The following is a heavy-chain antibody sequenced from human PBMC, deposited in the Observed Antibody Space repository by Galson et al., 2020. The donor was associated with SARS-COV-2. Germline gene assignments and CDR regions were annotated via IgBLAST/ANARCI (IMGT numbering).Heavy chain of an antibody. J-gene: IGHJ4*02. Sequence: GGSLRLSCAASGFTFNGYWMHWVRQAPGKGLEWVSNINSDGSTTSYADSVKGRFTISRDNAKNMRYLQMSSLRAEDTGVYYCARIPTQYWGQGTLVTVSS. CDR2: INSDGSTT. V-gene: IGHV3-74*01. CDR1: GFTFNGYW. CDR3: ARIPTQY. D-gene: IGHD2-2*02.